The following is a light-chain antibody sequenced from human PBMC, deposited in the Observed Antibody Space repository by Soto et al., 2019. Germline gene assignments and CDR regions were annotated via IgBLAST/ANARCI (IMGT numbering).Light chain of an antibody. CDR1: QSISAW. V-gene: IGKV1-5*03. CDR2: KAS. CDR3: QHYDSYSPXT. Sequence: DIQMTQSPSTLSASVGDRVTIACRASQSISAWLAWYQQKPGKAPNLLIYKASTLETGVPSRFSGSGSGTEFTLTISSLQPDEVATYFCQHYDSYSPXTFVQGTRLEIK. J-gene: IGKJ5*01.